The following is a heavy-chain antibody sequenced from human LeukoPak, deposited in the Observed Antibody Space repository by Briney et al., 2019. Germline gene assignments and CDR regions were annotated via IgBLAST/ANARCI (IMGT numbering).Heavy chain of an antibody. CDR2: ISGSGSRT. CDR1: GFTFSSYG. CDR3: AFDF. V-gene: IGHV3-23*01. Sequence: PGGSLRLSCAASGFTFSSYGMSWVRQAPGKGLEWVSTISGSGSRTHYADAVKGRFTISRDNSKSTLYLQMNSLRAEDTALYYCAFDFWGQGTLVTVSS. J-gene: IGHJ4*02.